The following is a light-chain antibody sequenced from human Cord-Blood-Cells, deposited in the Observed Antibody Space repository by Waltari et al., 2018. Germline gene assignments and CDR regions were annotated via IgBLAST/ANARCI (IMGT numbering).Light chain of an antibody. CDR3: MIWHSSAWV. V-gene: IGLV5-45*02. CDR2: YKSDSDK. Sequence: QAVLTQPSSLSASPGASASLTCTLRSGINVGTYRIYWYQQKQGSPPQYLRRYKSDSDKQQGSGDPSRVSGSKDASANAGSLLISGLQSEDEADYYCMIWHSSAWVFGGGTKLTVL. J-gene: IGLJ3*02. CDR1: SGINVGTYR.